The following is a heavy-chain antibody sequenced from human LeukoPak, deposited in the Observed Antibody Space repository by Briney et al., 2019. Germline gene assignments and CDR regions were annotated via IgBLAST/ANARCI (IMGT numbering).Heavy chain of an antibody. CDR2: MKPDGSEE. Sequence: GGSLRLSCAASGFTFSNYWMTWVRQAPGKGLEWVANMKPDGSEEYYVDSVRGRFTVSRDNARNSLYLQMDSLRAEDTAVYYCAREGGGGGYYSDSYGHPHFDCWGPGTLSPSPQ. J-gene: IGHJ4*02. V-gene: IGHV3-7*01. D-gene: IGHD3-22*01. CDR1: GFTFSNYW. CDR3: AREGGGGGYYSDSYGHPHFDC.